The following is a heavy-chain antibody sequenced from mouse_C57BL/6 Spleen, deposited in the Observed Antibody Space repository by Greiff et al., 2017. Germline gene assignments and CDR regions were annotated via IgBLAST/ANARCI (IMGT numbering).Heavy chain of an antibody. CDR3: ARTDGNYLLYFDY. CDR1: GYTFTSYW. CDR2: IDPSDSYT. J-gene: IGHJ2*01. V-gene: IGHV1-69*01. Sequence: QVQLQQPGAELVMPGASVKLSCKASGYTFTSYWMHWVKQRPGQGLEWIGEIDPSDSYTNYNQKFKGKSTLTVDKSSSSAYMQLSSLTSEDSAVYYCARTDGNYLLYFDYWGQGTTLTVSS. D-gene: IGHD2-1*01.